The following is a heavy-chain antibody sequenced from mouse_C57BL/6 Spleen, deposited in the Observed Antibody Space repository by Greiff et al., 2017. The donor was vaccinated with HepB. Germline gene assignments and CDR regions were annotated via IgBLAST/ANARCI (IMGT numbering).Heavy chain of an antibody. J-gene: IGHJ2*01. CDR1: GFTFSDYY. Sequence: EVQVVESEGGLVQPGSSMKLSCTASGFTFSDYYMAWVRQVPEKGLEWVANINYDGSSTYYLDSLKSRFIISRDNAKNILYLQMSSLKSEDTATYYCARVGSTVVFDYWGQGTTLTVSS. CDR3: ARVGSTVVFDY. D-gene: IGHD1-1*01. CDR2: INYDGSST. V-gene: IGHV5-16*01.